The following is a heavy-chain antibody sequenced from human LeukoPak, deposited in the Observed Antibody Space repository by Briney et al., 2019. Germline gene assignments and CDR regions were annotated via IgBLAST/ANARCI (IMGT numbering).Heavy chain of an antibody. CDR3: ARDGVVVSMEGFDY. Sequence: PGGFLRLSCAASGFTFSSHWMSWVRQAPGKGLEWVVNINLDGSGKYYVDSVKGRFTISRDNAKNSLYLQMNSLRAEDTAVYYCARDGVVVSMEGFDYWGQGTLVTVSS. CDR1: GFTFSSHW. D-gene: IGHD2-2*01. J-gene: IGHJ4*02. CDR2: INLDGSGK. V-gene: IGHV3-7*01.